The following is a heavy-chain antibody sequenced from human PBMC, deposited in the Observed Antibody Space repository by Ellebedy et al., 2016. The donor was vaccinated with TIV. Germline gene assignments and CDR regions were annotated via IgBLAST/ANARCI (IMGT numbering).Heavy chain of an antibody. V-gene: IGHV1-2*02. J-gene: IGHJ6*02. CDR1: GYTFTGYY. Sequence: AASVKVSCKASGYTFTGYYMHWVRQAPGQGLEWMGWINPNSGGTNYAQKFQGRVTMTRDTSISTAYMELSRLRSDDTDVYYCAREDGSYLVYYYGMDVWGQGTTVTVSS. D-gene: IGHD1-26*01. CDR3: AREDGSYLVYYYGMDV. CDR2: INPNSGGT.